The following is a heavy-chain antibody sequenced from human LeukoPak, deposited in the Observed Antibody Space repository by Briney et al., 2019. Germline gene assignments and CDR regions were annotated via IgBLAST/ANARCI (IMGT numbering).Heavy chain of an antibody. D-gene: IGHD2-15*01. Sequence: PSETLSLACAVDGGSFSGYDWSWIRQPPGKVLEWIGEINHSGSTNYNPSLKSRVTISVNTSKNQFSRKLSAVTAADTAVYYCARDVVDDAFDIWGQGTMVTVSS. CDR2: INHSGST. J-gene: IGHJ3*02. V-gene: IGHV4-34*01. CDR3: ARDVVDDAFDI. CDR1: GGSFSGYD.